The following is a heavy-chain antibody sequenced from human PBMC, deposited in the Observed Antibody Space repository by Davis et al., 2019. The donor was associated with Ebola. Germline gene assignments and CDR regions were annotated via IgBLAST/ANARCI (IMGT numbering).Heavy chain of an antibody. CDR3: ARADCSSTSCYTYYYYGMDV. CDR2: IYYSGST. D-gene: IGHD2-2*02. CDR1: GGSISSSSYY. J-gene: IGHJ6*02. Sequence: MPSETLSLTCTVSGGSISSSSYYWGWIRQPPGKGLEWIGSIYYSGSTYYNPSLKSRVTISVDASKNQFSLKLSSVTAADTAVYYCARADCSSTSCYTYYYYGMDVWGQGTTVTVSS. V-gene: IGHV4-39*07.